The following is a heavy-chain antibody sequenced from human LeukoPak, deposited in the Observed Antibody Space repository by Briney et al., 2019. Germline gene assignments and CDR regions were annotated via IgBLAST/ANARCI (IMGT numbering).Heavy chain of an antibody. Sequence: SVKVSCKASGGTFSSYAISWVRQAPGQGLEWMGGIIPIFGTANYAQKFQGRVTITADESTSTAYMELSSLRSEDTAVYYCTSTGSSSWYSKHGWFDPWGQGTLVTVSS. V-gene: IGHV1-69*13. D-gene: IGHD6-13*01. CDR2: IIPIFGTA. CDR3: TSTGSSSWYSKHGWFDP. CDR1: GGTFSSYA. J-gene: IGHJ5*02.